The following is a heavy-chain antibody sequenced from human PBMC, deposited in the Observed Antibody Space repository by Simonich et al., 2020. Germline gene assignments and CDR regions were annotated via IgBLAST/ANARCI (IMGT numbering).Heavy chain of an antibody. D-gene: IGHD3-10*01. CDR3: ARDREVYGSGSYYNY. CDR1: GFTFSSYW. V-gene: IGHV3-7*01. J-gene: IGHJ4*02. CDR2: IKQDGSEK. Sequence: EVQLVESGGGLVQPGGSLRLSCAASGFTFSSYWMSWVRQAPGKGLECVANIKQDGSEKYYVDSVKGRFTISRDNAKNSLYLQMNSLRAEDTAVYYCARDREVYGSGSYYNYWGQGTLVTVSS.